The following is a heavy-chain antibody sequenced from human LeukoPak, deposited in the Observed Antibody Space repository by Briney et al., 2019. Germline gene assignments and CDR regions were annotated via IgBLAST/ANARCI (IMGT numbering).Heavy chain of an antibody. D-gene: IGHD6-19*01. V-gene: IGHV1-69*04. J-gene: IGHJ2*01. Sequence: ASVKVSCKASGGTFSSYAISWVRQAPGQGLEWMGRIIPILGIANYAQKFQGRVTITADKSTSTAYMELSSLRAEDAAVYYCAKRIFDFAVAGEENFDVWGRGTLVTVSS. CDR3: AKRIFDFAVAGEENFDV. CDR1: GGTFSSYA. CDR2: IIPILGIA.